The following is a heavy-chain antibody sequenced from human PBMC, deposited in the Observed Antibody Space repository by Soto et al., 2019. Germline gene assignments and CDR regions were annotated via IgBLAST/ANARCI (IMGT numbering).Heavy chain of an antibody. CDR1: VYTFTSYD. V-gene: IGHV1-8*01. J-gene: IGHJ3*02. CDR2: MNPNSGNT. Sequence: GXSVKVSCKASVYTFTSYDINWVRQATGQGLEWMGWMNPNSGNTGYAQKFQGRVTMTRNTSISTAYMELSSLRSEDTAVYYCARGRWYYYDSSGYYSRNAFDIWGQGTMVTVSS. CDR3: ARGRWYYYDSSGYYSRNAFDI. D-gene: IGHD3-22*01.